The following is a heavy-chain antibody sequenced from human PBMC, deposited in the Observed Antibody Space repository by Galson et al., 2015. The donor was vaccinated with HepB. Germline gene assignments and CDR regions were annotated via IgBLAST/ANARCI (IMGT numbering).Heavy chain of an antibody. CDR3: ARDPGRSGDFWSGYYTD. D-gene: IGHD3-3*01. V-gene: IGHV3-30-3*01. J-gene: IGHJ4*02. CDR1: GFTFSSYA. CDR2: ISYDGSNK. Sequence: SLRLSCAASGFTFSSYAMHWVRQAPGKGLEWVAVISYDGSNKYYADSVKGRFTISRDNSKNTLYLQMNSLRAEDTAVYYCARDPGRSGDFWSGYYTDWGQGTLVTVSS.